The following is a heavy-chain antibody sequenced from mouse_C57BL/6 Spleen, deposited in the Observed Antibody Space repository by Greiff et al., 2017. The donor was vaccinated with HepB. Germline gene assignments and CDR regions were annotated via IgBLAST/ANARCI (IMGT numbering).Heavy chain of an antibody. CDR3: ARLYYGNYLDY. J-gene: IGHJ2*01. Sequence: EVKLMESGGGLVQPGGSLSLSCAASGFTFTDYYMSWVRQPPGKALEWLGFIRNKANGYTTEYSASVKGRFTISRDNSQSILYLQMNALRAEDSATYYCARLYYGNYLDYWGQGTTLTVSS. D-gene: IGHD2-1*01. V-gene: IGHV7-3*01. CDR2: IRNKANGYTT. CDR1: GFTFTDYY.